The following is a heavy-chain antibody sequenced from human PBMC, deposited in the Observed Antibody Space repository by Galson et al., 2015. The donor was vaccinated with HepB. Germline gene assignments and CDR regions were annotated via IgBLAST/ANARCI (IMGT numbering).Heavy chain of an antibody. Sequence: SVKVSCKASGGTFSSYAISWVRQAPGQGLEWMGRIIPILGIANYAQKFQGRVTITADKSTSTAYMELSSLRSEDTAVYYCARGGCSSTSCHRTYYYYYMDVWGKGTTVTVSS. V-gene: IGHV1-69*04. CDR1: GGTFSSYA. J-gene: IGHJ6*03. D-gene: IGHD2-2*02. CDR3: ARGGCSSTSCHRTYYYYYMDV. CDR2: IIPILGIA.